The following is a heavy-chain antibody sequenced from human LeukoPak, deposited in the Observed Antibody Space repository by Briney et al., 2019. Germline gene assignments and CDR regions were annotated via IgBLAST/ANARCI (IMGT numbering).Heavy chain of an antibody. CDR1: GFTFSSYG. J-gene: IGHJ4*02. CDR3: AKDLRRSGMLFRGPRSGDYFDY. Sequence: PGGSLRLSCAASGFTFSSYGMHWVRQAPGKGLEWVAFIRYDGSNKYYADSVKGRFTISRDNSKNTLYLQMNSLRAEDTAVYYCAKDLRRSGMLFRGPRSGDYFDYWGQGTLVTVSS. V-gene: IGHV3-30*02. CDR2: IRYDGSNK. D-gene: IGHD3-10*01.